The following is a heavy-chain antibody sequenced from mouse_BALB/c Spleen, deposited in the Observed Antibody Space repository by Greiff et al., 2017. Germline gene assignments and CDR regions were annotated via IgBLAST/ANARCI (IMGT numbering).Heavy chain of an antibody. CDR3: ATGDYFDY. V-gene: IGHV1S135*01. J-gene: IGHJ2*01. CDR1: GYSFTSYY. D-gene: IGHD4-1*01. Sequence: VQLQQSGPELMKPGASVKISCKASGYSFTSYYMHWVKQSHGKSLEWIGYIDPFNGCTSYNQKFKGKATLTVDKSSSTAYMHLSSLTSEDSAVYYCATGDYFDYWGQGTTLTVSS. CDR2: IDPFNGCT.